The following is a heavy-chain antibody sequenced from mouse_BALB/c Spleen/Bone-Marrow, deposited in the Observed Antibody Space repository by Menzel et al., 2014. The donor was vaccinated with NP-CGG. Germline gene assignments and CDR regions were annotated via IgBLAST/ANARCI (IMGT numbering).Heavy chain of an antibody. J-gene: IGHJ2*01. CDR1: GYTFSSYW. Sequence: QVQLQQPGAELMKPGASVKISCKATGYTFSSYWIEWVKQRPGHGLEWIGEILPGSGSTNYNEKFKGKTTFTADTSSNTAYMQLSSLTSGDSAVYSCARSDYGDWGQGTALTVSS. V-gene: IGHV1-9*01. D-gene: IGHD1-1*01. CDR2: ILPGSGST. CDR3: ARSDYGD.